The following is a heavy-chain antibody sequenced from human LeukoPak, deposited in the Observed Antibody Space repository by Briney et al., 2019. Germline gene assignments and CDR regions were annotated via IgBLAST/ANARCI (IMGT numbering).Heavy chain of an antibody. Sequence: PGGSLRLSCAASGFTFSSYAMHWVRQAPGKGLEWVADISYDGSNKYYADSVKGRFTISRDNSKNTLYLQMNSLRAEDTAVYYCARGTGRDIPGGDWFDPWGQGTLVTVSS. CDR2: ISYDGSNK. D-gene: IGHD2-15*01. J-gene: IGHJ5*02. V-gene: IGHV3-30-3*01. CDR3: ARGTGRDIPGGDWFDP. CDR1: GFTFSSYA.